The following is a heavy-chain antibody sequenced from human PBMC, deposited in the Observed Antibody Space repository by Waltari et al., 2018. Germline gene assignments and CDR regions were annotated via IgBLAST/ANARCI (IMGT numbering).Heavy chain of an antibody. CDR2: RNPNGGNT. CDR3: ATVDVEMAPPIA. V-gene: IGHV1-8*01. D-gene: IGHD2-15*01. CDR1: GYTFTSYD. J-gene: IGHJ5*02. Sequence: QVQLVQSGAEVKKPGASVKVSCKASGYTFTSYDINWVRQATGQGLEWMGWRNPNGGNTGYAQKFQGRVTITADKVTSTAYMELSSLRSEDTAVYYCATVDVEMAPPIAWGQGTLVTVSA.